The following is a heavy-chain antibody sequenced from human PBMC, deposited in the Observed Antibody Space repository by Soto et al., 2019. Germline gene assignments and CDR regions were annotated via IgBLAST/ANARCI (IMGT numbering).Heavy chain of an antibody. J-gene: IGHJ3*02. CDR3: ARGYYYDSSGSDDAFDI. V-gene: IGHV3-74*01. D-gene: IGHD3-22*01. Sequence: PGGSLRLSCAASGLTFSSHWMHWVRQAPGKGLVWVSRINSDVSSTRYADSVKGRFTISRDNAKNTLYLQMNSLRAEDTAVYYCARGYYYDSSGSDDAFDIWGQGTMVTVSS. CDR2: INSDVSST. CDR1: GLTFSSHW.